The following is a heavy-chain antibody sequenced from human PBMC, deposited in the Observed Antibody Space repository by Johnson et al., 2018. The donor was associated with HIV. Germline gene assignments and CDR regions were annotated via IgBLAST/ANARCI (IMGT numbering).Heavy chain of an antibody. V-gene: IGHV3-9*01. J-gene: IGHJ3*02. Sequence: VQLVESGGGVVQPGRSLRLSCAASGFTLSNYWMTWVRQAPGKGLEWVSGISWNSGSIGYADSVKGRFTISRDNAKNSLYLQMDSLRPEDTAVHYCAKIWGDIAATGDAFDIWGQGTMVTVSS. CDR3: AKIWGDIAATGDAFDI. CDR2: ISWNSGSI. D-gene: IGHD5-12*01. CDR1: GFTLSNYW.